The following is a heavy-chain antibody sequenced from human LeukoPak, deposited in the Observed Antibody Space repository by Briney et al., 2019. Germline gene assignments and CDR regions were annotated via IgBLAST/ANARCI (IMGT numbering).Heavy chain of an antibody. CDR2: IYYSGST. V-gene: IGHV4-39*01. Sequence: PSETLSLTCTVSGGSISSSSYYWGWIRQPPGKGLEWIGSIYYSGSTYYNPSLKSRVTISVDTSKNQISLKLSSVTAADTAVYYCARQGYCSSTSCSDAFDIWGQGTMVTVSS. J-gene: IGHJ3*02. CDR3: ARQGYCSSTSCSDAFDI. CDR1: GGSISSSSYY. D-gene: IGHD2-2*01.